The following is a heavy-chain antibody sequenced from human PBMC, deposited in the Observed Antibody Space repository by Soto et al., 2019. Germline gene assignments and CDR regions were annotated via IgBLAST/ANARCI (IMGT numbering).Heavy chain of an antibody. V-gene: IGHV4-59*06. Sequence: PSETLSLTCTVSGGSISSYYWSWIRQPPEKGLEWIGNIYYSGGTYYNPSLKSRLTISIDTSNNQFSLQLNSVTPEDTAVYYCASSGVWFGFGGVGNYFDYWGQGALVTVSS. J-gene: IGHJ4*01. CDR1: GGSISSYY. CDR3: ASSGVWFGFGGVGNYFDY. CDR2: IYYSGGT. D-gene: IGHD3-10*01.